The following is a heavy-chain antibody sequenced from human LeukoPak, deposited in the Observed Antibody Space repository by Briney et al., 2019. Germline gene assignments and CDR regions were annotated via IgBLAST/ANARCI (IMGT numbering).Heavy chain of an antibody. Sequence: KPSQTLSLTCTVSGGSISSGSYYWSWIRQPAGKGLEWIGRIYTSGSTNYNPSLKSRVTISVDTSKNQFSLKLSSVTAADTAVYYCARTTRLPYCSSTNCYTGNRGAFDIWGQGKMVTVSS. D-gene: IGHD2-2*02. CDR2: IYTSGST. V-gene: IGHV4-61*02. CDR3: ARTTRLPYCSSTNCYTGNRGAFDI. J-gene: IGHJ3*02. CDR1: GGSISSGSYY.